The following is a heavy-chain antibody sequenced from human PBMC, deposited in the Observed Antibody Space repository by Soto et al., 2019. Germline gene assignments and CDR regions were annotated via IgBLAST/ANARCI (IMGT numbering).Heavy chain of an antibody. Sequence: EVQLVESGGGLVKPGGSLRLSCAASGFTFSNAWMNWVRQAPGKGLEWVGRIKSKTDCGTTDYAAHVKGRFTISRDDSKNTLYLQMNSLKTEDTAVYYCTTDQGMVAATETTHYYYYYDMDVWGQGTTVTVSS. CDR1: GFTFSNAW. CDR2: IKSKTDCGTT. V-gene: IGHV3-15*07. D-gene: IGHD2-15*01. CDR3: TTDQGMVAATETTHYYYYYDMDV. J-gene: IGHJ6*02.